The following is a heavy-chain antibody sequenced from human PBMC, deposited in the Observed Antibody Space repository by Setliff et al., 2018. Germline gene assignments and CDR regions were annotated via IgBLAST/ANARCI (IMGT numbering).Heavy chain of an antibody. CDR3: ATGPRDSRNYLTWLGS. J-gene: IGHJ5*01. CDR1: GITFITAW. D-gene: IGHD3-22*01. Sequence: GGSLRLSCSVSGITFITAWMTWVRQAPGKGPEWVGRIKSSREGATSDYGAPAKGRFTISRDDSKQMIFLQMHNLKTEDTGFYYCATGPRDSRNYLTWLGSWGQGTLVTVSS. CDR2: IKSSREGATS. V-gene: IGHV3-15*01.